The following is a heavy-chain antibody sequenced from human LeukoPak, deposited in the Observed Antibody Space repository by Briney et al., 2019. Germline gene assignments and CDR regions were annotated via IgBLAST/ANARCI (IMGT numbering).Heavy chain of an antibody. V-gene: IGHV4-34*01. CDR1: GGSFSGYY. CDR3: ARGRIQLWFSSFYPYDAFDI. CDR2: INHSGST. D-gene: IGHD5-18*01. J-gene: IGHJ3*02. Sequence: SETLSLTCAVYGGSFSGYYWSWIRQPPGKGLEWIGEINHSGSTNYNPSLKSRVTISVDTSKNQFSLKLSSVTAADTAVYYCARGRIQLWFSSFYPYDAFDIWGQGTMVTVSS.